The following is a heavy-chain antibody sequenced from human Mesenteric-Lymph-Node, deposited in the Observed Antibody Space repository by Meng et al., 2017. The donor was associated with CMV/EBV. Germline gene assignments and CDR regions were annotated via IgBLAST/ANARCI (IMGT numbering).Heavy chain of an antibody. CDR1: GYTFLNYW. D-gene: IGHD6-6*01. V-gene: IGHV5-51*01. Sequence: KVSCKASGYTFLNYWIGWVRQMPGKGLEWMGVIYPGDSSTRYSPSFQGQVNISADKSIGTAYLQWSSLKASDTAMYYCARQWESYGSSSGHWGQGTLVTVSS. CDR3: ARQWESYGSSSGH. CDR2: IYPGDSST. J-gene: IGHJ1*01.